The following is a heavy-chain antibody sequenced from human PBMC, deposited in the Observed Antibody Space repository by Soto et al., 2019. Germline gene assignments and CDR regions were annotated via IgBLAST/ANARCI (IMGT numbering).Heavy chain of an antibody. CDR1: GYTFTGYY. J-gene: IGHJ6*02. CDR2: INPNSGGT. D-gene: IGHD6-6*01. CDR3: ARGSLAAREIYYYYGMDV. V-gene: IGHV1-2*04. Sequence: QVQLVQSGAEVKKPGASVKVSCKASGYTFTGYYMHWVRQAPGQGLEWMGWINPNSGGTHYAQKFQGWVTMTRDTSISTAYMELSRLRSDDTAVYYCARGSLAAREIYYYYGMDVWGQGTTVTVSS.